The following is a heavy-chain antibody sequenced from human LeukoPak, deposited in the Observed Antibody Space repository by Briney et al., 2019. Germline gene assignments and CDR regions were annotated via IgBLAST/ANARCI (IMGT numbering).Heavy chain of an antibody. J-gene: IGHJ4*02. CDR3: ARDRSGNYDSSGYALDY. V-gene: IGHV3-21*01. CDR1: GFTFSSYS. Sequence: GGSLRLSCAASGFTFSSYSMNWVRQAPGKGLEWVSSISSSSSYIYYADSVKGRFTISRDNAKNSLYLQMNSLRAEDTAVYYCARDRSGNYDSSGYALDYWGQGALVTVSS. D-gene: IGHD3-22*01. CDR2: ISSSSSYI.